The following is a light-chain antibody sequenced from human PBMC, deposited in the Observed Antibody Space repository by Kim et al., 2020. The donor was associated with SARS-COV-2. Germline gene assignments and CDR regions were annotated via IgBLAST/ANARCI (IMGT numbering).Light chain of an antibody. J-gene: IGKJ3*01. CDR3: QQSYITPFT. CDR1: QSISSH. Sequence: GNRVTITCQTTQSISSHLNWYQQKPGRAPKLLISAASTLQGGVPSRFSGSGSETDFTLTISSLQPEDFATYFCQQSYITPFTFGPGTKVDIK. V-gene: IGKV1-39*01. CDR2: AAS.